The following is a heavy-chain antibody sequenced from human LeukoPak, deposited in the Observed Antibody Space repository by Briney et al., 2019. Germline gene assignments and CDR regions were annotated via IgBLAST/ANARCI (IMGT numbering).Heavy chain of an antibody. Sequence: GRSLRLSCAASGFTLSAYSMNWVRQAPGKGLEWVSSISSYSDYIYYADSVKGRFTISRDNAKNSLYLQMNSLRAEDTAVHFCARELSGRFDYWGQGTLVTVPS. V-gene: IGHV3-21*01. D-gene: IGHD1-26*01. CDR2: ISSYSDYI. CDR3: ARELSGRFDY. J-gene: IGHJ4*02. CDR1: GFTLSAYS.